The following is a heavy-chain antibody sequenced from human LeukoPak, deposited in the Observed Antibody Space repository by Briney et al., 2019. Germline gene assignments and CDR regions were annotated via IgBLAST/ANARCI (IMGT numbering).Heavy chain of an antibody. CDR2: IYYSGST. J-gene: IGHJ5*02. D-gene: IGHD4-17*01. Sequence: SETLSLTCTVSGGSISSYYWSWIRQPPGKGLEWIGYIYYSGSTNYNPSLKSRVTISVDTSKNQFSLKLSSVTAADTAVYYCARERGYDYGDYPWFAPWGQGPRATAPS. CDR1: GGSISSYY. CDR3: ARERGYDYGDYPWFAP. V-gene: IGHV4-59*01.